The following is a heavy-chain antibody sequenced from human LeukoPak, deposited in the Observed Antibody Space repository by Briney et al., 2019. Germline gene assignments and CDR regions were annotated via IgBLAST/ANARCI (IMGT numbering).Heavy chain of an antibody. CDR3: ARVSVDTDMAYFDY. V-gene: IGHV1-69*04. CDR2: IIPILGIA. Sequence: ASVKVSCKASGGTFSSYAISWVRQAPGQGLEWMGRIIPILGIANYAQKFQGRVTITADKSTSTAYMELSSLRSEDTAVYYCARVSVDTDMAYFDYWGQGTLVTVSS. D-gene: IGHD5-18*01. CDR1: GGTFSSYA. J-gene: IGHJ4*02.